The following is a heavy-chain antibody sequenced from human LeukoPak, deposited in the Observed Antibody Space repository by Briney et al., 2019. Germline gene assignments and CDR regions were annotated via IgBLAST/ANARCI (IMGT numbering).Heavy chain of an antibody. Sequence: ASVKVSCKASGYIFTGYYMHWVRQAPGQGLEWMGWINPNSGDTNYAQKFQGRVTMTRDTSISTAYMDLSRLRFDDTAVYFCARVADGGYNDAFDIWGQGTMVTVSS. CDR2: INPNSGDT. CDR3: ARVADGGYNDAFDI. CDR1: GYIFTGYY. D-gene: IGHD5-24*01. J-gene: IGHJ3*02. V-gene: IGHV1-2*02.